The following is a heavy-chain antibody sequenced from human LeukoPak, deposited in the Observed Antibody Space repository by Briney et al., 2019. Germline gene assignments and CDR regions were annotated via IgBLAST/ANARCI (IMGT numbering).Heavy chain of an antibody. CDR1: GFTFSSYW. D-gene: IGHD3-22*01. CDR3: ATITSMRVVLIS. V-gene: IGHV3-74*01. CDR2: INSDGSST. J-gene: IGHJ1*01. Sequence: PGGSLRLSCAASGFTFSSYWMHWVRHAPGKGLAWVSRINSDGSSTTYADSVKGRFTISRDNAKNTLYLQMNSLRADDTAVYYCATITSMRVVLISWGQGTLVTVSS.